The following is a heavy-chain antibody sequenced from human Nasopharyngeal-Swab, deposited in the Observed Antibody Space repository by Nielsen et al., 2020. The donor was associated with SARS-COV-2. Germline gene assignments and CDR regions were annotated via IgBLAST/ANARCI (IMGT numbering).Heavy chain of an antibody. Sequence: GESLKISCAASGFSFSDYYISWIRQAPGKGLEWVSYISTTGTTMYYADSVKGRFIISRDNAKNSLFLQMNSLRAEDMAVYYCARGLRGRTDFDYWGQGTLVTVSS. V-gene: IGHV3-11*01. D-gene: IGHD3/OR15-3a*01. CDR3: ARGLRGRTDFDY. CDR2: ISTTGTTM. CDR1: GFSFSDYY. J-gene: IGHJ4*02.